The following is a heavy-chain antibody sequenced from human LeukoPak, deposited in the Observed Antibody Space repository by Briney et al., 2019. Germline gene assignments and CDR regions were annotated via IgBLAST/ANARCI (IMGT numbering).Heavy chain of an antibody. CDR1: GFTFSSYG. Sequence: GGSLRLSCAASGFTFSSYGMSWVRQAPGKGLEWVSVIYNSGGTYYADSVKGRFTISRDNSKNPVYLQMNSLRAEDTAVYYCARAAWDYWGQGTLVTVSS. V-gene: IGHV3-66*01. CDR3: ARAAWDY. J-gene: IGHJ4*02. CDR2: IYNSGGT.